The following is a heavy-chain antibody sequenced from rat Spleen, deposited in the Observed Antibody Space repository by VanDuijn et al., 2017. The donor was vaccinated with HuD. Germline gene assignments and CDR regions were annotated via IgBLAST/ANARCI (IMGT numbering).Heavy chain of an antibody. J-gene: IGHJ3*01. Sequence: EVQLVETGGGLVQPGRSLRLSCVASGFTFSNYWMYWVRQAPTKGLEWVASISLGGGNTYSRDSVRGRFTISRDNAKSTLYLQMDSLRSEDTATYYCARHALMYTTDPFAYWGQGTLVTVSS. CDR3: ARHALMYTTDPFAY. CDR2: ISLGGGNT. CDR1: GFTFSNYW. D-gene: IGHD1-6*01. V-gene: IGHV5-25*01.